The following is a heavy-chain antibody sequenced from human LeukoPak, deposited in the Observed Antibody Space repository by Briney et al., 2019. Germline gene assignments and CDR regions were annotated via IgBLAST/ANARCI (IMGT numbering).Heavy chain of an antibody. D-gene: IGHD3-16*01. J-gene: IGHJ4*02. V-gene: IGHV3-69-1*02. CDR1: GFTFSDYD. Sequence: KPGGSLRLSCSASGFTFSDYDMNWVRQAPGKGLEWVSSISGLSTHIYYGDSVKGRFSISKDNAKNSVYLQMNSLGVEDTAIYYCGRAFPPLRTSSAGDLWGLGIPVTVSS. CDR3: GRAFPPLRTSSAGDL. CDR2: ISGLSTHI.